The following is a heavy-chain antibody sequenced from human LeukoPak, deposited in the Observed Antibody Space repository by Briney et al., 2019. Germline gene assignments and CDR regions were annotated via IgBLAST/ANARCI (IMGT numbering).Heavy chain of an antibody. J-gene: IGHJ4*02. CDR1: GYKFKTFG. CDR3: ARDRSNSDF. D-gene: IGHD4-11*01. Sequence: ASVKVSCKPSGYKFKTFGISWVRQAPGQGLEWMGWIRADKGKTDYAQKFQDRVTLTIDTSTSTAYMELRSLTSDDTATYYCARDRSNSDFWGQGTLVTVS. CDR2: IRADKGKT. V-gene: IGHV1-18*01.